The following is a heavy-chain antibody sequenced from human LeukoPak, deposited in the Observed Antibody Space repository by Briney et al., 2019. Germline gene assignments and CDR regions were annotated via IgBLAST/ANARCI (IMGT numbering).Heavy chain of an antibody. CDR1: GGSISSSYY. Sequence: SETLSLTCTVSGGSISSSYYWGWIRQPPGKGLEWIGSIYYSGSTYYNPSLKSRVTISVDTSKNQFSLKLSSVTAADTAVYYCARLTGPSGSYYYWGQGTLVTVSS. J-gene: IGHJ4*02. CDR2: IYYSGST. D-gene: IGHD1-26*01. CDR3: ARLTGPSGSYYY. V-gene: IGHV4-39*01.